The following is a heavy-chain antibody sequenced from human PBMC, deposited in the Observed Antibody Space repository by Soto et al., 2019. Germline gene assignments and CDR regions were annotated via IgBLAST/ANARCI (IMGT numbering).Heavy chain of an antibody. D-gene: IGHD3-16*01. CDR1: GFTFTSYA. J-gene: IGHJ4*02. Sequence: QVHLVQSGAEVKKPGASVKVSCKASGFTFTSYAITWVRQAPGQGLEWMGWISAYNGNTNYAQNLQGRVTMTTDTSTSKAYMELGSLTSDDTAVYYCAGDFTGWPPDGVDSWGQGTLVTVSS. CDR3: AGDFTGWPPDGVDS. CDR2: ISAYNGNT. V-gene: IGHV1-18*01.